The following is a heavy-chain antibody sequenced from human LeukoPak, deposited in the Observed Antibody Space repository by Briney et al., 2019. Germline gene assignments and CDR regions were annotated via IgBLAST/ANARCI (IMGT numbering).Heavy chain of an antibody. CDR2: ISYDGSHK. CDR3: AKDFAKYNWNFIFDY. J-gene: IGHJ4*02. CDR1: GFTFDDYG. Sequence: GGSLRLSCAASGFTFDDYGMSWVRQVPGKGLEGGAVISYDGSHKYYGDSVKGRFTISRDNSKNTLYLQMNSLRAEDTAVYYCAKDFAKYNWNFIFDYWGQGTLVTVSS. V-gene: IGHV3-30*18. D-gene: IGHD1-7*01.